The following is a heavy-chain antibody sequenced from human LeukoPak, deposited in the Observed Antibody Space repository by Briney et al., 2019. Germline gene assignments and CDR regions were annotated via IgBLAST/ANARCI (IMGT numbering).Heavy chain of an antibody. J-gene: IGHJ4*02. Sequence: PSQTLSLTCAISGDSVSGNRATWNWLRQSPSRGLEWLGRIYYRSKWYSDYAVSVKGRITINPDTSKDQFSLLLNSVTPEDTAVYFRGRAEHDWGSDYWGQGTLVTVSS. CDR2: IYYRSKWYS. D-gene: IGHD3-9*01. CDR1: GDSVSGNRAT. V-gene: IGHV6-1*01. CDR3: GRAEHDWGSDY.